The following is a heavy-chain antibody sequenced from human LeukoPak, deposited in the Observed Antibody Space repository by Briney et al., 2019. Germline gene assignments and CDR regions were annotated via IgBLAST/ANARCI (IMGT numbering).Heavy chain of an antibody. CDR2: ISGSGGGT. CDR1: GFTFSSYA. J-gene: IGHJ4*02. V-gene: IGHV3-23*01. Sequence: GGSLRLSCAASGFTFSSYAMSWVRQAPGKGLEWVSAISGSGGGTYYADSVKGRLTISRDNSKNTLYLQMNSLRAEDTAVYYCAKDFGPYYYDSSGYPNWGQGTLVTVSS. CDR3: AKDFGPYYYDSSGYPN. D-gene: IGHD3-22*01.